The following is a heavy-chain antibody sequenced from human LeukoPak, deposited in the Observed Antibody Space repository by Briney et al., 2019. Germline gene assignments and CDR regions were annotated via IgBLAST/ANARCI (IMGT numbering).Heavy chain of an antibody. V-gene: IGHV4-34*01. CDR1: GGSFSGNY. D-gene: IGHD6-19*01. J-gene: IGHJ3*02. Sequence: PSETLSLTCAVYGGSFSGNYWSWIRQPPGKGLEWIGEINDSEYTNYNPSLKSRVTISIDTSKNQFSLKLASVTAADTAVYYCAIRPPKAVAGGGAFDIWGQGTMVTVSS. CDR3: AIRPPKAVAGGGAFDI. CDR2: INDSEYT.